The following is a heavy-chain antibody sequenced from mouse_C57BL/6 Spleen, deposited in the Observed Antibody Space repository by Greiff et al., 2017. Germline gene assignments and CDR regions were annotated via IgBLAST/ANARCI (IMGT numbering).Heavy chain of an antibody. CDR1: GYTFTSYW. CDR2: IDPSDSET. CDR3: ARSRTVVARGYFDV. D-gene: IGHD1-1*01. Sequence: QVQLQQPGAELVRPGSSVKLSCKASGYTFTSYWMHWVKQRPIQGLEWIGNIDPSDSETHYNQKFKDKATLTVDKSSSTAYMQRSSLTSEDSAVYYCARSRTVVARGYFDVWGTGTTGTVSS. J-gene: IGHJ1*03. V-gene: IGHV1-52*01.